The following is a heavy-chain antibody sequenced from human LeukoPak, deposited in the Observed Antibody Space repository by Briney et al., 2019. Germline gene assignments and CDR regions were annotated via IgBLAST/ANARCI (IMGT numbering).Heavy chain of an antibody. Sequence: SETLSLTCTVSGGSISSGSYYWSWIRQPAGKGLEWIGRIYTSGSTNYNPSLKSRVTISVDTSKNQFSLKLSSVTAADTAVYYCARRAIAAAGTADAFDIWGQGTMVTVSS. CDR3: ARRAIAAAGTADAFDI. D-gene: IGHD6-13*01. V-gene: IGHV4-61*02. CDR1: GGSISSGSYY. CDR2: IYTSGST. J-gene: IGHJ3*02.